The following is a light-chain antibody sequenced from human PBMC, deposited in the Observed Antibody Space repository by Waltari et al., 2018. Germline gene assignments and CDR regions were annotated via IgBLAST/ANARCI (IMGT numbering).Light chain of an antibody. Sequence: QSVLTQPPSASGTPGQRVTISCSGSSSNIGSNYVYWYQQLPGTAPKLIIYRNKQRPSGVPDRFSGSKSGTSASLAISGLRSEDEADYYCAAWDDSLSGVVFGGGTKLTVL. V-gene: IGLV1-47*01. J-gene: IGLJ2*01. CDR2: RNK. CDR1: SSNIGSNY. CDR3: AAWDDSLSGVV.